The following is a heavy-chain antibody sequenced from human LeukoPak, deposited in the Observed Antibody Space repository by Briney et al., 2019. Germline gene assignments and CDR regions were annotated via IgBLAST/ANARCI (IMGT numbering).Heavy chain of an antibody. J-gene: IGHJ4*02. V-gene: IGHV3-7*01. CDR2: IKQDGSEK. CDR1: GFTFGDYY. CDR3: ARGYYYDRSGYYPDY. Sequence: GGSLRLSCIASGFTFGDYYMGWIRQAPGRGLEWVANIKQDGSEKYYVDSVKGRFTISRDNAKNSLYLQMNSLRAEDTAVYYCARGYYYDRSGYYPDYWGQGSLVRVSS. D-gene: IGHD3-22*01.